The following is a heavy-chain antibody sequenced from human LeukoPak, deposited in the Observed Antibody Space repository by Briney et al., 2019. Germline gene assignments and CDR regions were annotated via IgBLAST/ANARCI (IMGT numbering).Heavy chain of an antibody. CDR2: ISSSGSTI. V-gene: IGHV3-11*01. D-gene: IGHD3-22*01. CDR3: ARDLSGDYYDSSGYIDY. CDR1: GFTFSDYY. J-gene: IGHJ4*02. Sequence: GGTLRLSCASSGFTFSDYYMSWIRQAPGKGLEWVSYISSSGSTIYYADSVKGRFTIYRDNAKNSLYLQMNSQRAEDKAVYYCARDLSGDYYDSSGYIDYWGQGTLVPVSS.